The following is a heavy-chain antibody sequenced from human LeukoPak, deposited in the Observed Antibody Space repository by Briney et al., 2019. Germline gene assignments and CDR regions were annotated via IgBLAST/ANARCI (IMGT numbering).Heavy chain of an antibody. CDR3: AKDLGVEGAEIFDY. V-gene: IGHV4-31*03. Sequence: SETLSLTCTVSGGSISSGGYYWSWIRQHPGKGLEWIGYIYYSGSTDYNPSLKSRFTMSVDTSKNQFSLKLSSVTAADTAVYYCAKDLGVEGAEIFDYWGQGTLVTVSS. J-gene: IGHJ4*02. D-gene: IGHD2-8*01. CDR1: GGSISSGGYY. CDR2: IYYSGST.